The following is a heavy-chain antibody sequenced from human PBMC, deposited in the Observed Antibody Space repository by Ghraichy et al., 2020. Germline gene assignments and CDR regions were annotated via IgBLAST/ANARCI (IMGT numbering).Heavy chain of an antibody. Sequence: ASVKVSCKASGYTFTSYDINWVRQATGHGLEWMGWMNPNSGNTGYAQKFQGRVTMTRNTSISTAYMELSSLRSEDTAVYYCARARRITMIVVVITTYGYYYGMDVWGQGTTVTVSS. CDR1: GYTFTSYD. CDR3: ARARRITMIVVVITTYGYYYGMDV. V-gene: IGHV1-8*01. CDR2: MNPNSGNT. J-gene: IGHJ6*02. D-gene: IGHD3-22*01.